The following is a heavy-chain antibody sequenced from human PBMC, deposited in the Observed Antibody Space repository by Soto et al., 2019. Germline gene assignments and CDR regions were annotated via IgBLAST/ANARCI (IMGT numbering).Heavy chain of an antibody. D-gene: IGHD6-13*01. Sequence: GGSLRLSCAASGFTFSNAWMNWVRQAPGKGLEWVGRIKSKTDGGTTDYAAPVKGRFTISRDDSKNTLYLQMNSLKTEDTAVYYCTTAGYSSSYDANYYYYYGMDVWGQGTTVTVSS. V-gene: IGHV3-15*07. CDR3: TTAGYSSSYDANYYYYYGMDV. CDR2: IKSKTDGGTT. CDR1: GFTFSNAW. J-gene: IGHJ6*02.